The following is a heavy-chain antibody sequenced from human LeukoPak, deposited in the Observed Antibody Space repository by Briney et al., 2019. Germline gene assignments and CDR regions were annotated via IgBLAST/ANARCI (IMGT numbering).Heavy chain of an antibody. J-gene: IGHJ6*03. Sequence: ASVKVSCKASGGTFSSYAISWVRQAPGQGLEWMGRIIPIFGTANYAQKFQGRVTITADESTSTAYMELSSLRSEDTAVYYCARGSYVEYGLYYYYYMDVWGKGTTVTVSS. CDR3: ARGSYVEYGLYYYYYMDV. CDR1: GGTFSSYA. V-gene: IGHV1-69*15. D-gene: IGHD2-2*01. CDR2: IIPIFGTA.